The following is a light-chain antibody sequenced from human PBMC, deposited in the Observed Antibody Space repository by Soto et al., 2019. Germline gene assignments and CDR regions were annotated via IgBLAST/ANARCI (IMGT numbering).Light chain of an antibody. J-gene: IGKJ5*01. CDR3: QQYGSSPIT. CDR1: QSVSSNN. CDR2: GVS. Sequence: EIVLTRSPGTLSLSPGERATLSCRASQSVSSNNLAWYQQKPGQAPRLLIYGVSSRATGIPDRLSGSGSGTDFTLTISRLEPEDFAVYYCQQYGSSPITFGQGTRLEI. V-gene: IGKV3-20*01.